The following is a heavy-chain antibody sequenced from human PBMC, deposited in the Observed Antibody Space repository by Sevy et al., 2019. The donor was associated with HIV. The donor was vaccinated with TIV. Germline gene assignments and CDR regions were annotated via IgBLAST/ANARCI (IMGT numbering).Heavy chain of an antibody. J-gene: IGHJ6*02. V-gene: IGHV1-69*13. CDR1: GGTFSSYA. CDR3: ARGLDIVVVPAAPIMYYYYYGMDV. CDR2: IIPIFGTA. D-gene: IGHD2-2*01. Sequence: ATVKVSCKASGGTFSSYAISWVRQAPGQGLEWMGGIIPIFGTANYTQKFQGRVTITADESTSTAYMELSSLRSEDTAVYYCARGLDIVVVPAAPIMYYYYYGMDVWGQGTTVTVSS.